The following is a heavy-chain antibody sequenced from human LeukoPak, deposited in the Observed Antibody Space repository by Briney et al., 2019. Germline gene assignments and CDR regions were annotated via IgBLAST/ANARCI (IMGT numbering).Heavy chain of an antibody. V-gene: IGHV4-59*01. CDR1: GGSISSYY. CDR3: AREGGTRFILDS. J-gene: IGHJ4*02. Sequence: SETLSLTCTVSGGSISSYYWSWIRQPPGKALEWIGYDDYSGSTNYNPSLKSRATISVDTSKNQFFLKLSSVTAADTAVYYCAREGGTRFILDSWGQGTLVTVSS. D-gene: IGHD3-9*01. CDR2: DDYSGST.